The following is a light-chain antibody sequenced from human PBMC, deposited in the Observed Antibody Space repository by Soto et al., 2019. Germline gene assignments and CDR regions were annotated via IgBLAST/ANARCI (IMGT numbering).Light chain of an antibody. J-gene: IGKJ1*01. V-gene: IGKV3D-15*01. CDR1: QSVGSSY. CDR3: QQYNDWPPWT. CDR2: GAT. Sequence: EIVLTQSPGTLSLSPVESTTLSCRASQSVGSSYLAWYQHKPGQAPRLLIYGATSRATGIPDRFSGSGSGTEFTLTISSLQSEDFAIYYCQQYNDWPPWTFGQGTKVDI.